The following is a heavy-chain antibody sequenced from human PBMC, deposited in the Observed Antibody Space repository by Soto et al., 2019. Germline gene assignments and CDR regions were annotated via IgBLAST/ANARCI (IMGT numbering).Heavy chain of an antibody. V-gene: IGHV3-23*01. Sequence: GSQRHSYTASGCTFSSYAVSWVRQAPGKGLEWVSAISGSGGSTYYADSVKGRFTISRDNSKNTLYLQMNSLRAEDTAVYYCAKDPEVRFLEWLSWFDPWGQGTLVTVSS. CDR2: ISGSGGST. CDR1: GCTFSSYA. J-gene: IGHJ5*02. CDR3: AKDPEVRFLEWLSWFDP. D-gene: IGHD3-3*01.